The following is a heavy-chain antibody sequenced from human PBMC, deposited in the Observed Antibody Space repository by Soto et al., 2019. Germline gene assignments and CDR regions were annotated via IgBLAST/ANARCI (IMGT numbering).Heavy chain of an antibody. CDR1: GFTFSSYG. Sequence: QVQLVESGGGVVQPGRSLRLSCAASGFTFSSYGMHWVRQAPGKGLEWVAVISYDGSNKYYADSVKGRFTISRDNSKNSLSLQMNSLRAEDTAVYYCAKSLGYYGSGSPKKAYGMDVWGQGTTVTVSS. V-gene: IGHV3-30*18. D-gene: IGHD3-10*01. CDR3: AKSLGYYGSGSPKKAYGMDV. J-gene: IGHJ6*02. CDR2: ISYDGSNK.